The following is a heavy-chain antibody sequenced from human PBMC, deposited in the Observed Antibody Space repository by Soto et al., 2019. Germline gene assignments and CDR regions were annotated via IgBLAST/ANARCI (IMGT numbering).Heavy chain of an antibody. CDR2: IYYSGST. CDR1: GGSISSYY. Sequence: PSETLSLTCTVSGGSISSYYWSWIRQPPGKGLEWIGYIYYSGSTNYNPSLKSRVTISVDTSKNQFSLKLSSVTAADTAVYYCARDLRYSYGFYGMDVWGQGTTVTVSS. D-gene: IGHD5-18*01. V-gene: IGHV4-59*01. J-gene: IGHJ6*02. CDR3: ARDLRYSYGFYGMDV.